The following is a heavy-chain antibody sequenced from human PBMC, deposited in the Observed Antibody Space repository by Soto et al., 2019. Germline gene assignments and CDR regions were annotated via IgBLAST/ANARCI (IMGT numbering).Heavy chain of an antibody. D-gene: IGHD5-12*01. V-gene: IGHV3-30-3*01. CDR1: GFTFSNYA. Sequence: QVQLVESGGGVVQPGKSLRLSCAASGFTFSNYALHWVRQAPGKGLEWVAVISHDETTKYYVDSVKGRFTISRDNSKNTLYLQMDSLRVHDTALYYCARTRNYIVATPPDYWGQGTLVTVSS. CDR3: ARTRNYIVATPPDY. CDR2: ISHDETTK. J-gene: IGHJ4*02.